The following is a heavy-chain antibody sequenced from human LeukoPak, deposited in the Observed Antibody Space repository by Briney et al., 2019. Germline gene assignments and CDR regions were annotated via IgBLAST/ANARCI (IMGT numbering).Heavy chain of an antibody. CDR3: ARDHGSDWHYFDY. Sequence: PGGSLRLSCAASGFTFSSYEMNWVRQAPGKGLEGVSYISSSGNTIYYAGSVKGRFTISRDNAKNSLYLQMNSLRAEDTAVYYCARDHGSDWHYFDYWGQGTLVTVSS. D-gene: IGHD6-19*01. CDR2: ISSSGNTI. J-gene: IGHJ4*02. CDR1: GFTFSSYE. V-gene: IGHV3-48*03.